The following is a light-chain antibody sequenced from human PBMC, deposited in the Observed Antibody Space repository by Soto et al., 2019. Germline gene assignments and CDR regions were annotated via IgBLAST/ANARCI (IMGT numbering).Light chain of an antibody. CDR3: QQYGVSPRT. V-gene: IGKV3-20*01. CDR2: GAS. J-gene: IGKJ1*01. CDR1: QSVSSSY. Sequence: EIVLTQSPDTLSLSPGERATLSCRASQSVSSSYLAWYQQRPGQAPRLLIYGASSRATGIPDRFSGSGSGTDFSLTISRLEPEDFAVYYCQQYGVSPRTFGQGTRWIS.